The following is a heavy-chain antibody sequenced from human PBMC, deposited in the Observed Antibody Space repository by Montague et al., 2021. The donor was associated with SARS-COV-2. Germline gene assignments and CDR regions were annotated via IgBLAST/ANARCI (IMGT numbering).Heavy chain of an antibody. J-gene: IGHJ3*02. CDR3: ARVPTSYYYDSKEAPATPDAFDI. D-gene: IGHD3-22*01. Sequence: SETLSLTCTVSGGSISSSSYYWGWIRQPPGKGLEWIGSIYYSGSTYYNPSLKSRVTISVDTSKNQFSLKLSSVTAADTAVDYCARVPTSYYYDSKEAPATPDAFDIWGQGTMVTVSS. CDR2: IYYSGST. CDR1: GGSISSSSYY. V-gene: IGHV4-39*01.